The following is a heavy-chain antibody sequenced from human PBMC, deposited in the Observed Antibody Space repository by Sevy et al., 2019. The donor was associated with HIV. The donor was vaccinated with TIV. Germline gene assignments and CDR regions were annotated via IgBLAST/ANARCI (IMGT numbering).Heavy chain of an antibody. Sequence: GGSLRLSCAASGFTFSSYGMHWVRHVPGKGLEWVAVIWYDGSNKYYADSVKGRFTISRDNSKNTLHLQMNSLRAEDTAVYYCARGASYGDNLFDYWGLGTLVTVSS. V-gene: IGHV3-33*01. D-gene: IGHD4-17*01. CDR1: GFTFSSYG. CDR3: ARGASYGDNLFDY. J-gene: IGHJ4*02. CDR2: IWYDGSNK.